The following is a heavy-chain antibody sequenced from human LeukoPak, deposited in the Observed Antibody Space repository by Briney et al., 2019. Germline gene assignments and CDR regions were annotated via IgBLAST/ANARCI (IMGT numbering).Heavy chain of an antibody. D-gene: IGHD1-26*01. CDR1: GDSISSSNSY. V-gene: IGHV4-61*01. J-gene: IGHJ3*02. CDR3: AREGARWEPSFSAFDI. Sequence: SETLSLTCTVSGDSISSSNSYWSWIRQPPGKGLEWIGYIYYSGSTSYNPSLKSRVTISVDTSKNQFSLKLGSVTAADTAVYYCAREGARWEPSFSAFDIWGQGTMVTVSS. CDR2: IYYSGST.